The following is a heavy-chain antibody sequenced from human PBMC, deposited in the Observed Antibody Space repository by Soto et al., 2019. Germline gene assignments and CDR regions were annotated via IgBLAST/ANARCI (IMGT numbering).Heavy chain of an antibody. V-gene: IGHV3-30*18. J-gene: IGHJ3*02. Sequence: QVQLVESGGGVVQPGRSLRLSCAASGSTFSSYGMHWVRQAPGKGLEWVAVISYDGSNKYYADSVKGRFTISRDNSKNTLYLQMNSLRAEDTAVYYCAKAGGSYSVLDAFDIWGQGTMVTVSS. CDR1: GSTFSSYG. D-gene: IGHD1-26*01. CDR2: ISYDGSNK. CDR3: AKAGGSYSVLDAFDI.